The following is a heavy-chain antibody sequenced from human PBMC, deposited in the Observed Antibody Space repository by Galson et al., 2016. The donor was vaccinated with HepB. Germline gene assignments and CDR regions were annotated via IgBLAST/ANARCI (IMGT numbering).Heavy chain of an antibody. J-gene: IGHJ4*02. D-gene: IGHD3-10*01. Sequence: SLRLPCAASGFTFSIYTMSWVRQAPGRGLEWLSAITAGGGTTYYADAAKGRFTIARDNSKNTVYLQMNSLTAEDTAVYYCARTWYYGSESTFDLWGQGTLVSVSS. CDR1: GFTFSIYT. V-gene: IGHV3-23*01. CDR2: ITAGGGTT. CDR3: ARTWYYGSESTFDL.